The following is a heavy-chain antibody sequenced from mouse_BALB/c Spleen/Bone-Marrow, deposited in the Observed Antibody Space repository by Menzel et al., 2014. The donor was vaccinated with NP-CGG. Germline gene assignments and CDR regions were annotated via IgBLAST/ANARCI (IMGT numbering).Heavy chain of an antibody. CDR2: ISSVGSYT. D-gene: IGHD4-1*01. J-gene: IGHJ2*01. CDR1: GFTFSNYG. Sequence: EEKLVESGGDLVKPGGSLKLSCAASGFTFSNYGMSWVRQTPDKRLEWVATISSVGSYTYYPDSVKGRFTISRDNAKNPLFLLMSSLKSEDTAMYYCARRGTGTGSYYFDYWGQGTTLTVSS. V-gene: IGHV5-6*02. CDR3: ARRGTGTGSYYFDY.